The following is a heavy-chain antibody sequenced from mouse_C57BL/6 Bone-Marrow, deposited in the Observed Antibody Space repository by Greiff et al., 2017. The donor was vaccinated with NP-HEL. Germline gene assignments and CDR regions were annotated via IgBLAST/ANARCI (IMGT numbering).Heavy chain of an antibody. CDR2: ISSGGSYT. CDR1: GFTFSSYG. J-gene: IGHJ3*01. Sequence: EVLLVESGGDLVKPGGSLKLSCAASGFTFSSYGMSWVRQTPDKRLEWVATISSGGSYTYYPDSVKGRFTISRDNAKNTLYLQMSSLKSEDTAMYYCARAVLYYDYDGGFAYWGQGTLVTVSA. CDR3: ARAVLYYDYDGGFAY. V-gene: IGHV5-6*01. D-gene: IGHD2-4*01.